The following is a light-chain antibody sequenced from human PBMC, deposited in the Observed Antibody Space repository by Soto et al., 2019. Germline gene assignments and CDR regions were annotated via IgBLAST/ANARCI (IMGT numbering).Light chain of an antibody. J-gene: IGLJ2*01. CDR2: LNSDGSH. Sequence: QSVLTQSPSASASLGASVKLTCTLSSGHSSYAIAWHQQQPEKGPRYLMKLNSDGSHSKGDGIPDRFSGSSSGAERYLTISSLQSEDEADYYCQTWGTGIQPVVFGGGTKVTVL. CDR3: QTWGTGIQPVV. V-gene: IGLV4-69*01. CDR1: SGHSSYA.